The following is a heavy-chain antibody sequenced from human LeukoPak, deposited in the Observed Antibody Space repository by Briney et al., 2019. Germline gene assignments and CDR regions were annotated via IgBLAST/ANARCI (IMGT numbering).Heavy chain of an antibody. J-gene: IGHJ4*02. CDR1: GFTFSTYV. Sequence: GGSLRLSCSVSGFTFSTYVMHWVRQAPGKGLEWVAVISYDGSNKYYADSVKGRFTISRDNSKNTLYLQMNSLRAEDTAVYYCAKDPIALSNYDILTGDYWGQGTLVTVSS. D-gene: IGHD3-9*01. CDR3: AKDPIALSNYDILTGDY. CDR2: ISYDGSNK. V-gene: IGHV3-30*18.